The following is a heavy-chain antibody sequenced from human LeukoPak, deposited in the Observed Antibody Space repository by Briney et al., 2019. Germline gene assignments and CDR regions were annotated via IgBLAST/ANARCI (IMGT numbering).Heavy chain of an antibody. CDR1: GFTVSSNY. D-gene: IGHD6-19*01. CDR2: MWYDGSNK. V-gene: IGHV3-33*08. CDR3: AREGREWLSVGIDY. J-gene: IGHJ4*02. Sequence: PGGSLRLSCAASGFTVSSNYMSWVRQAPGKGLEWVALMWYDGSNKYSADSVKGRFTISRDNSKNTLYLQINSLRAEDTAVYYCAREGREWLSVGIDYWGRGTLVIVSS.